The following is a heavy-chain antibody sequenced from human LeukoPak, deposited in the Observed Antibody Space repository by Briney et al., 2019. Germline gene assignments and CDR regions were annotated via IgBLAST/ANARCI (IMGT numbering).Heavy chain of an antibody. CDR2: ISRTSDIV. Sequence: GGSLRLSCAASGFTFSGYTLTWVRQAPGKGLEWVSYISRTSDIVSYADSVRGRFTISRDNAKNSLYLQTSSLRAEDTAVYYCARDYGYAFDTWGQGTMVTVSS. J-gene: IGHJ3*02. CDR1: GFTFSGYT. D-gene: IGHD3-16*01. CDR3: ARDYGYAFDT. V-gene: IGHV3-48*01.